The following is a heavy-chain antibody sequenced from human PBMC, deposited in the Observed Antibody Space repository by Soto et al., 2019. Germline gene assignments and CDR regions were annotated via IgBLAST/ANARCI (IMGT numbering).Heavy chain of an antibody. CDR1: GFTFGDYA. Sequence: GGSLRLACTASGFTFGDYAMSWFRQAPGKGLEWVGFIRSKAYGGTTEYAASVKGRFTISRDDSKSIAYLQMNSLKTEDTAVYYCTRHYDFWSGYYSHYYYYYTDVWGKGTTVTVSS. CDR3: TRHYDFWSGYYSHYYYYYTDV. V-gene: IGHV3-49*03. CDR2: IRSKAYGGTT. J-gene: IGHJ6*03. D-gene: IGHD3-3*01.